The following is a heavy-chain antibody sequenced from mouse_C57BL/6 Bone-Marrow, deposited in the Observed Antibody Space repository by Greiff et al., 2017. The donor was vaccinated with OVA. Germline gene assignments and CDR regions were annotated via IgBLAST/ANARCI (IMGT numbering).Heavy chain of an antibody. CDR3: AIEAYGNYVYYYAMDY. J-gene: IGHJ4*01. V-gene: IGHV1-82*01. CDR2: IYPGDGDT. D-gene: IGHD2-1*01. CDR1: GYAFSSSW. Sequence: VQLQQSGPELVKPGASVKISCKASGYAFSSSWMNWVKQRPGKGLEWIGRIYPGDGDTNYNGKLKGKATLTADNSSSTAYMQLSSLSSEYSAVYFCAIEAYGNYVYYYAMDYWGQGTSVTVSS.